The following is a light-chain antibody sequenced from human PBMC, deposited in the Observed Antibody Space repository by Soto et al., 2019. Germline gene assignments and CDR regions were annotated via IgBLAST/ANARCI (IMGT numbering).Light chain of an antibody. CDR2: GAS. Sequence: EIVLTQSPGTLSLSPGERATLSCRASQSLNSSYLAWYQQKPGQAPRLLIYGASSRATGIPDRFSGSGSGTDFTLTIRKLEPEDFAMYYCQHYGRSPWTFGQGTKVEFK. J-gene: IGKJ1*01. CDR1: QSLNSSY. V-gene: IGKV3-20*01. CDR3: QHYGRSPWT.